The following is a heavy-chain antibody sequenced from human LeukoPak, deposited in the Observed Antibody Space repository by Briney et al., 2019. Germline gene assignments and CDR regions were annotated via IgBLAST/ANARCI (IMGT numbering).Heavy chain of an antibody. V-gene: IGHV1-2*02. J-gene: IGHJ4*02. D-gene: IGHD3-10*01. CDR3: ARAYAADYYYGSGSYYNDY. Sequence: GASVKVSCKASGYTLTGYYMHWVRQAPGPGLEWMGWMKPNSGGTNYAQKFQGRVTMTRDTSISTAYMELSRLGSDDTAVYYCARAYAADYYYGSGSYYNDYWGQGTLVTVSS. CDR2: MKPNSGGT. CDR1: GYTLTGYY.